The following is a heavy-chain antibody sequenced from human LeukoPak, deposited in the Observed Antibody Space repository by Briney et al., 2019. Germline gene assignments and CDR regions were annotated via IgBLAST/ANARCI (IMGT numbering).Heavy chain of an antibody. CDR3: ATDLFGDYEGVY. CDR2: INPSGGST. CDR1: GYTFTSYY. V-gene: IGHV1-46*01. Sequence: ASVKVSCKASGYTFTSYYMHWVRQAPGQGLEWMGIINPSGGSTSYAQKFQGRVTMTEDTSTDTAYMELSSLRSEDTAVYYCATDLFGDYEGVYWGQGTLVTVSS. J-gene: IGHJ4*02. D-gene: IGHD4-17*01.